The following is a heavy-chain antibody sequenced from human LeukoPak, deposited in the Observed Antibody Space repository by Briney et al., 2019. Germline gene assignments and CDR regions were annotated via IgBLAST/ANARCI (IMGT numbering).Heavy chain of an antibody. J-gene: IGHJ6*03. Sequence: SQTLSLTCTVSGGSISSGGYYWSWTRQHPGRGLEWIGYIYYSGSTYYNPSLKSRVTISVDTSKNQFSLKLSSVTAADTAVYYCATGEYQLLFRYYYYYMDVWGKGTTVTVSS. V-gene: IGHV4-31*03. D-gene: IGHD2-2*01. CDR2: IYYSGST. CDR3: ATGEYQLLFRYYYYYMDV. CDR1: GGSISSGGYY.